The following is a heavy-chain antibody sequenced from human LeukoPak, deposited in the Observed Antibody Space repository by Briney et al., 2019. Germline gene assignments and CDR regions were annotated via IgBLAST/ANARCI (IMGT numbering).Heavy chain of an antibody. CDR1: GFTFSSYG. CDR3: ARGPSYYYDSSAPDY. J-gene: IGHJ4*02. V-gene: IGHV3-30*03. Sequence: GGSLRLSCAASGFTFSSYGMYWVRQAPGKGLEWVAVISYDGSNRYYADSVKGRFTISRDNSKNTLYLQMNSLRAEDTAVYYCARGPSYYYDSSAPDYWGQGTLVTVSS. D-gene: IGHD3-22*01. CDR2: ISYDGSNR.